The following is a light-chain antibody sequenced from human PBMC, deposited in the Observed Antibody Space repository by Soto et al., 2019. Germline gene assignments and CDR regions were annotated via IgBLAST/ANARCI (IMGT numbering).Light chain of an antibody. CDR2: TNN. V-gene: IGLV1-47*01. Sequence: QSVLTQPPSASGTPGQRVTISCSGSSSNIGTNYVYWYQQVPGTAPKLLIYTNNQRPSGVPDRFSGSKSGTSASLAISGLRSEDEADYCCAAWDDSLSGRDVFGTGTKLTV. CDR1: SSNIGTNY. J-gene: IGLJ1*01. CDR3: AAWDDSLSGRDV.